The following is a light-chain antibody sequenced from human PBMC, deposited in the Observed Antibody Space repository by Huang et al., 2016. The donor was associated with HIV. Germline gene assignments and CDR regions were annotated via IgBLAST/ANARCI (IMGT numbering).Light chain of an antibody. J-gene: IGKJ3*01. CDR3: QQYNEWPT. V-gene: IGKV3-15*01. CDR2: GAS. Sequence: EIVLTQSPATLSVSPGERVTLSCRASQSVSSDFAWYQQRPGQPPKLLIYGASNRATDTPTRLSGSGSGTEFTLTISSLQSEDFAVYFCQQYNEWPTFGPGTKVDMK. CDR1: QSVSSD.